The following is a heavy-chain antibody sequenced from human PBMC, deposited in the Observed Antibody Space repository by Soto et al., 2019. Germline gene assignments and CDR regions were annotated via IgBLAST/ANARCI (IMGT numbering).Heavy chain of an antibody. V-gene: IGHV3-23*01. CDR3: ARAIAGATLTAFDI. Sequence: PGGSLRLSCAASGFTFSNHAMNWVRQAPGKGLEWVSGISASGGSTYYADSVKGRFTISRDNSKDTLYLQMNSLRAEETAIYYCARAIAGATLTAFDIWGLGTVVTVSS. CDR1: GFTFSNHA. CDR2: ISASGGST. J-gene: IGHJ3*02. D-gene: IGHD1-26*01.